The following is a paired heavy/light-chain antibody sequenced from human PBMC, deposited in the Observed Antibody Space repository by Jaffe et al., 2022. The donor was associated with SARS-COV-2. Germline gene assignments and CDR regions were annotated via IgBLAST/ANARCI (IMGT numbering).Heavy chain of an antibody. CDR1: GGSINTYY. Sequence: QMQLQESGPGLVKPSETLSLTCTVSGGSINTYYWGWIRQPPGKGLEWIGVIHSSGTTYYNPSLRSRVTISQDMSKNQFSLKLTSVTAADTAVYYCGRRIPVAGGWFDPWGQGTLVTVSS. J-gene: IGHJ5*02. V-gene: IGHV4-39*01. D-gene: IGHD6-19*01. CDR3: GRRIPVAGGWFDP. CDR2: IHSSGTT.
Light chain of an antibody. CDR2: AAS. V-gene: IGKV1-9*01. J-gene: IGKJ4*01. CDR1: QGINSY. Sequence: DIQLTQSPSFLSASVGDRVTITCRASQGINSYLAWYQQKPGKAPRLLIYAASTLQSGVPSRFSGSGSGTEFTLTISSLQPEDFATYYCQQLYFYPLSFGGGTQVEIK. CDR3: QQLYFYPLS.